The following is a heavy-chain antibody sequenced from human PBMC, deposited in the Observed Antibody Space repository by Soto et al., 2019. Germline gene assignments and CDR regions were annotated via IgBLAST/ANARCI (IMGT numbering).Heavy chain of an antibody. CDR1: GFTFSSYA. J-gene: IGHJ6*02. CDR2: ISGSGGST. D-gene: IGHD3-10*01. V-gene: IGHV3-23*01. Sequence: GGSLRLSCAASGFTFSSYAMSWVRQAPGKGLEWVSAISGSGGSTYYADSVKGRFTISRDNSKNTLYLQMNSLRAEDTAVYYCAKDQPYYGSGAPFLYYYGMDFWGQGTTVTVSS. CDR3: AKDQPYYGSGAPFLYYYGMDF.